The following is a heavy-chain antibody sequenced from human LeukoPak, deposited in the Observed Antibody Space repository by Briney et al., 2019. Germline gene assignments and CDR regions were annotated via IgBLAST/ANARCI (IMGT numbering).Heavy chain of an antibody. CDR1: GFTFSSYE. Sequence: GGSLRLSCAASGFTFSSYEMNWVRQAPGKGLEWVSYISSSGSTIYYADSVKGRFTISRDNAKNSLYLQMNSLRAEDTAVYYCARGYFDWSIDYWGQGTLVTVSS. J-gene: IGHJ4*02. CDR2: ISSSGSTI. CDR3: ARGYFDWSIDY. D-gene: IGHD3-9*01. V-gene: IGHV3-48*03.